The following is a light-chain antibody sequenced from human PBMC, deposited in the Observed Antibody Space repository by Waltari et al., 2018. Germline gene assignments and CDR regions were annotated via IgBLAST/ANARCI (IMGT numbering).Light chain of an antibody. CDR3: GTWDSSMSVGV. J-gene: IGLJ2*01. Sequence: QSVLTQPPSVSAASGQKVTISCSGRSPHIGKNYVFWYQQFPGTAPKLLIYEDDKRPSGISGRFSGSKSGTSATLDIHGLQTGDEADYYCGTWDSSMSVGVLGGGTKVTVL. CDR1: SPHIGKNY. V-gene: IGLV1-51*01. CDR2: EDD.